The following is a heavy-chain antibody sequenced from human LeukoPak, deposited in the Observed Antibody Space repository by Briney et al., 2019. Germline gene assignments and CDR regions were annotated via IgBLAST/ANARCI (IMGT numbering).Heavy chain of an antibody. CDR2: IWYDGNSK. D-gene: IGHD3-10*01. J-gene: IGHJ4*02. CDR3: AREVGAYFEY. CDR1: GFIFSSYG. Sequence: GGSLRLSCAASGFIFSSYGMHWVRQAPGKGLEWVAVIWYDGNSKYYAESVKGRFTISRDNSKNTLYLQMNNLRAEDTAVYYCAREVGAYFEYWGQGTLVTVSS. V-gene: IGHV3-33*01.